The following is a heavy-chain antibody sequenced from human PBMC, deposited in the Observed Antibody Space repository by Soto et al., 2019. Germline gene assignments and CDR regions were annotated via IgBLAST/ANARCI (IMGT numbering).Heavy chain of an antibody. CDR1: GFSLSTRGVG. Sequence: QITLKESGPTLVKPTQILTLTCTFSGFSLSTRGVGVGWIRQPPGKALEWLALVYWDDDIWYSPSLKSRLTITKDTAKNQVFRTMTNKDPVYKPTYYCAHRPYGYKSYFNYWGEGTLVTVSS. CDR3: AHRPYGYKSYFNY. V-gene: IGHV2-5*02. CDR2: VYWDDDI. J-gene: IGHJ4*02. D-gene: IGHD5-18*01.